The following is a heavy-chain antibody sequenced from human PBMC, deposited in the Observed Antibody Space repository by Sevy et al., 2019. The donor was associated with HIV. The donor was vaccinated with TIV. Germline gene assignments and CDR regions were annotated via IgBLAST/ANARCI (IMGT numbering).Heavy chain of an antibody. D-gene: IGHD2-2*01. CDR3: ARGRGGVVVPAAMDWFDP. Sequence: ASVKVSCKASGYTFTGYYMHWVRQAPGQGLEWMGRINPNSGGTNYAQKFQGRVTMTMDTSISTAYMELSRLRSDETAVYYCARGRGGVVVPAAMDWFDPWGQGTLVTVSS. J-gene: IGHJ5*02. CDR2: INPNSGGT. V-gene: IGHV1-2*06. CDR1: GYTFTGYY.